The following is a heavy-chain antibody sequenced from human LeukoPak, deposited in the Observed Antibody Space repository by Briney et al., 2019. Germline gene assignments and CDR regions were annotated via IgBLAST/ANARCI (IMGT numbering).Heavy chain of an antibody. CDR3: ARDVSYGDYAVGY. D-gene: IGHD4-17*01. Sequence: GGSLRLSCAASGFTFSSYSMNWVRQAPGKGLEWVSSISSSSSYIYYADSVKGRFTISRDNAKNSLYLQMNSLRAEDTAVYYCARDVSYGDYAVGYWGQGTLVTVSS. J-gene: IGHJ4*02. CDR1: GFTFSSYS. V-gene: IGHV3-21*01. CDR2: ISSSSSYI.